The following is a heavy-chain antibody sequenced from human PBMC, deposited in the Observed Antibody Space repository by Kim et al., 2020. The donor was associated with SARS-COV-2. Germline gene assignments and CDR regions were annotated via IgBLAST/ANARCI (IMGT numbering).Heavy chain of an antibody. D-gene: IGHD1-26*01. V-gene: IGHV4-59*13. CDR2: IYYSGST. CDR1: GGSISSYY. J-gene: IGHJ5*02. Sequence: SETLSLTCTVSGGSISSYYWSWIRQPPGKGLEWIGYIYYSGSTNYNPSLKSRVTISVDTSKNQFSLKLSSVTAADTAGYYWAREGNSGSYYWFDPWGQGTLVTVSS. CDR3: AREGNSGSYYWFDP.